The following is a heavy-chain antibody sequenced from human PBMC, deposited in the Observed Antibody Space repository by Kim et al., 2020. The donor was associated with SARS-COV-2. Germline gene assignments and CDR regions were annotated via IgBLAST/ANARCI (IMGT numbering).Heavy chain of an antibody. Sequence: SETLSLTCTVYGGSISGYYWSWIRQPPGKGLEWIGDIYYSGSTNYNPSLKSRVTISVDTSKNQFSLKLSSVTAADTAVYYCARYHRELVEWTADFYLDL. CDR1: GGSISGYY. CDR3: ARYHRELVEWTADFYLDL. V-gene: IGHV4-59*01. J-gene: IGHJ2*01. CDR2: IYYSGST. D-gene: IGHD3-10*01.